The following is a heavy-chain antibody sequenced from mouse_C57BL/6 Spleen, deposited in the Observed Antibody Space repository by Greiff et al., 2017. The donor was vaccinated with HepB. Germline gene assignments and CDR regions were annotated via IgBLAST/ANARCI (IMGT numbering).Heavy chain of an antibody. D-gene: IGHD2-3*01. V-gene: IGHV14-3*01. CDR1: GFNIKNTY. Sequence: VQLKESVAELVRPGASVKLSCTASGFNIKNTYMHWVKQRPEQGLEWIGRIDPANGNTKYAPKFQGKATITADTSSNTAYLQLSSLTSEDTAIYYCARLAIYDGYYGNFDYWGQGTTLTVSS. J-gene: IGHJ2*01. CDR2: IDPANGNT. CDR3: ARLAIYDGYYGNFDY.